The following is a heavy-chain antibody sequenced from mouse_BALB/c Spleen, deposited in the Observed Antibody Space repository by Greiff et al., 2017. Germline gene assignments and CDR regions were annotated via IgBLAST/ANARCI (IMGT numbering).Heavy chain of an antibody. CDR2: IYPSDSYT. D-gene: IGHD1-1*01. Sequence: QVHVKQSGAELARPGASVKLSCKASGYTFTSYWMQWVKQRPGQGLEWIGNIYPSDSYTNYNQKFKDKATLTVDKSSSTAYMQLSSPTSEDSAVYYCTRSYYGLYYFDYWGQGTTLTVSS. CDR3: TRSYYGLYYFDY. V-gene: IGHV1-59*01. J-gene: IGHJ2*01. CDR1: GYTFTSYW.